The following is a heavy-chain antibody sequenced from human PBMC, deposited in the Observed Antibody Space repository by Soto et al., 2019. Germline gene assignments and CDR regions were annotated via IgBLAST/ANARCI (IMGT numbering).Heavy chain of an antibody. D-gene: IGHD3-22*01. J-gene: IGHJ4*02. CDR3: AKGEYYYDSSGYVH. CDR2: ISYDGSNK. CDR1: GFTFSSYG. Sequence: GGSLRLSCAASGFTFSSYGMHWVRQAPGKGLEWVAVISYDGSNKYYADSVKGRFTISRDNSKNTLYLQMNSLRAEDTAVYYCAKGEYYYDSSGYVHWGQGTLVTVSS. V-gene: IGHV3-30*18.